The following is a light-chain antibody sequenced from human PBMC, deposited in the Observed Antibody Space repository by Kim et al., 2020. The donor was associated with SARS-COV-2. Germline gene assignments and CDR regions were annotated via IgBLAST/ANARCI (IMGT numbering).Light chain of an antibody. CDR3: QSYDSRLSAWV. V-gene: IGLV1-40*01. CDR1: SSHIGSTYD. J-gene: IGLJ2*01. CDR2: GNS. Sequence: RVTISCTGGSSHIGSTYDVHWYQRLPGTAPKLLIYGNSHRPSGVPDRFSGSRSGTSASLAITGLQAEDEADYCCQSYDSRLSAWVFGGGTQLTVL.